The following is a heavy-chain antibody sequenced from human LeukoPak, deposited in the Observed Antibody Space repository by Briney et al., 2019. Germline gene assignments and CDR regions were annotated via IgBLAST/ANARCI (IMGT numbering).Heavy chain of an antibody. CDR1: GYSISSGYY. V-gene: IGHV4-38-2*02. CDR2: IYTSGST. J-gene: IGHJ5*02. Sequence: SETLSLTCTVSGYSISSGYYWGWIRQPPGKGLEWIGRIYTSGSTNSNPSLKSRVTISVDTSKNRFSLKLSSVTAADTAVYYCATVAHGWFDPWGQGTLVTVSS. CDR3: ATVAHGWFDP.